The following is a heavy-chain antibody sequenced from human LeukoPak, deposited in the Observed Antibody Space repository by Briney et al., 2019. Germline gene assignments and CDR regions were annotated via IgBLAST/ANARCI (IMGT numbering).Heavy chain of an antibody. V-gene: IGHV3-30*04. CDR3: AREGNGDYGAAFDY. Sequence: GGSLRLSCAASGFTFSSYAMHWVRQAPGKGLEWVAVISNDGSNKYYADSVKGRFTISRDNSKNTLYLQMNSLRAEDTAVYYCAREGNGDYGAAFDYWGQGTLVTVSS. J-gene: IGHJ4*02. CDR1: GFTFSSYA. CDR2: ISNDGSNK. D-gene: IGHD4-17*01.